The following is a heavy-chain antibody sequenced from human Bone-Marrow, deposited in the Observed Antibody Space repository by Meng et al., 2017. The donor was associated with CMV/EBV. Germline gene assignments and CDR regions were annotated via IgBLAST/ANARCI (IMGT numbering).Heavy chain of an antibody. CDR3: AKDLGVDQLLGSPDY. CDR1: GFTFSSYA. CDR2: ISGSGGST. D-gene: IGHD2-2*01. V-gene: IGHV3-23*01. J-gene: IGHJ4*02. Sequence: GGSLRLSCAASGFTFSSYAMSWVRQAPGKGLEWVSAISGSGGSTYYADSVKGRFTISRDNSKNTLYLQMNSLRAEDTAVYYCAKDLGVDQLLGSPDYWRQGTLVPSPQ.